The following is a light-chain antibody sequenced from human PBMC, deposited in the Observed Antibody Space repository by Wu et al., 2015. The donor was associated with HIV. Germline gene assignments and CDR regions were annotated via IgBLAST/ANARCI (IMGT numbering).Light chain of an antibody. J-gene: IGKJ1*01. V-gene: IGKV1-39*01. CDR3: QQSYSTPWT. CDR2: AAS. Sequence: DIQMTQSPHSLSASVGDRVTITCRASRSISSYLNWYQQKPGKAPKLLIYAASSLQSGVPSRFSGGGSGTDFTLTISSLQPEDFTTYYCQQSYSTPWTFGQGTKVEIK. CDR1: RSISSY.